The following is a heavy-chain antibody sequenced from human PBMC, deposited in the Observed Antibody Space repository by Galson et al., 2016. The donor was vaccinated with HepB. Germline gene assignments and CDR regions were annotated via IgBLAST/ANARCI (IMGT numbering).Heavy chain of an antibody. CDR1: GGSSSVYY. CDR2: IDQSGST. D-gene: IGHD4-17*01. V-gene: IGHV4-34*01. J-gene: IGHJ6*02. Sequence: SETLSLTCAVYGGSSSVYYWAWVRQPAGKGLEWIGEIDQSGSTSYNPSLRSRVSISGDTSKRQFSLTLTSVTAADTALYFCATAKGVSRVRFLRNKNADRQRPGPPTYPMDVWGPGTAVTVSS. CDR3: ATAKGVSRVRFLRNKNADRQRPGPPTYPMDV.